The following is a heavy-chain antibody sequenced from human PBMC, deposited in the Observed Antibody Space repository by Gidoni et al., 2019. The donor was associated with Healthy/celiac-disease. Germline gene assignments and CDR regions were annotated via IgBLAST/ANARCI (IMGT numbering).Heavy chain of an antibody. Sequence: EVQLVESGGGLVQPGRSLSLSCTASGFTFGDYAMSWVRQAPGKGLEWVGFIRSKAYGGTTEYAASVKGRFTISRDDSKSIAYLQMNSLKTEDTAVYYCTRAGVEMATILFDYWGQGTLVTVSS. CDR3: TRAGVEMATILFDY. J-gene: IGHJ4*02. CDR2: IRSKAYGGTT. V-gene: IGHV3-49*04. D-gene: IGHD5-12*01. CDR1: GFTFGDYA.